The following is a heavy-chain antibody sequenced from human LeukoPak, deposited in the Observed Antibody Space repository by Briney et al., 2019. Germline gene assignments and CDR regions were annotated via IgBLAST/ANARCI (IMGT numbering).Heavy chain of an antibody. CDR3: AKGGWDYYDSSGCPDH. J-gene: IGHJ4*02. D-gene: IGHD3-22*01. V-gene: IGHV3-30*02. Sequence: GGSLRLSCAASRFTFSNYGMHWVRQAPGKWLEWVAFIRYDGVNKYYADSVKGRFTISRDNSKNTLYLQMNSLRAEDTAVYYCAKGGWDYYDSSGCPDHWGQGTLVTVSS. CDR1: RFTFSNYG. CDR2: IRYDGVNK.